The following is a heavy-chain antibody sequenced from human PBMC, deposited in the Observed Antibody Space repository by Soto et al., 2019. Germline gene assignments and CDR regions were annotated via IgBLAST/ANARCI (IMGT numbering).Heavy chain of an antibody. Sequence: GGSLRLSCAATGFTFGTYWMSWVRQAPGKGLEWVANIKHDGNEKYYADSVKGRFTVSRDNVKNFLHLQMSSLRGDDTGVYFCVRATLSWGHYYFRGLDVWGQGTTVTVSS. CDR1: GFTFGTYW. J-gene: IGHJ6*02. CDR3: VRATLSWGHYYFRGLDV. CDR2: IKHDGNEK. V-gene: IGHV3-7*01. D-gene: IGHD3-22*01.